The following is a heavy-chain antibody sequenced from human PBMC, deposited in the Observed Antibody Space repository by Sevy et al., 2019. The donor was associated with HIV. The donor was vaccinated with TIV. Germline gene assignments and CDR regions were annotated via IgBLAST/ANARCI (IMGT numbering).Heavy chain of an antibody. CDR3: ARLTYCSSTSCYPMIDY. D-gene: IGHD2-2*01. CDR2: ISGSDGTT. J-gene: IGHJ4*02. Sequence: GGSLRLSCAASGFTFSDYYMSWIRQAPGKGLEWLSYISGSDGTTYYADSVKGRFTISRDNAKNSLYLQMNSLRAEDTAVYYCARLTYCSSTSCYPMIDYWGQGTLVTVSS. V-gene: IGHV3-11*01. CDR1: GFTFSDYY.